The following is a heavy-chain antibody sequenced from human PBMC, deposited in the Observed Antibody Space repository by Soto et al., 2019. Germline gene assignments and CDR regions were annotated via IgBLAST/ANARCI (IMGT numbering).Heavy chain of an antibody. Sequence: PSETLSLTCTVSGASVTNDGYYWSWVRQPPGKGLEWIGYFSISGSTKYSPSLKSRITISVDMSKNQFSLKVNSMTAADTGVYFCASDVSGYSSRAFDYWGRGMLVTVSS. D-gene: IGHD6-25*01. CDR1: GASVTNDGYY. CDR2: FSISGST. J-gene: IGHJ4*02. CDR3: ASDVSGYSSRAFDY. V-gene: IGHV4-61*08.